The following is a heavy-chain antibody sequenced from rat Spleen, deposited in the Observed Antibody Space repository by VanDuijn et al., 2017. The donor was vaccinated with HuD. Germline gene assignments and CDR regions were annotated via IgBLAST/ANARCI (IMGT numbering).Heavy chain of an antibody. D-gene: IGHD1-1*01. V-gene: IGHV3-3*01. Sequence: EVQLQESGPGLVKPSQSLSLTCSVTGYSITSNYWGWIRKFPGNKLEWMGYINSAGSTNYNPSLKSRISITRDTSKNQFFLQVNSVTTEDTATYYCARLVGSFDYWGQGVMVTVSS. CDR3: ARLVGSFDY. J-gene: IGHJ2*01. CDR1: GYSITSNY. CDR2: INSAGST.